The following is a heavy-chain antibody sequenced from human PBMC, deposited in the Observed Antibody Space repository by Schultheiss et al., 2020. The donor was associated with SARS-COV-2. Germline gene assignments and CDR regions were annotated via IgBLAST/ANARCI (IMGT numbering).Heavy chain of an antibody. V-gene: IGHV3-33*05. Sequence: GGSLRLSCAASGFTFSSYGMHWVRQAPGKGLEWVAVISYDGSNKYYADSVKGRFTISRDNAKNSLYLQMNSLRAEDTAVYYCARVGQQLAPFDYWGQGTLVTVSS. CDR3: ARVGQQLAPFDY. J-gene: IGHJ4*02. D-gene: IGHD6-13*01. CDR1: GFTFSSYG. CDR2: ISYDGSNK.